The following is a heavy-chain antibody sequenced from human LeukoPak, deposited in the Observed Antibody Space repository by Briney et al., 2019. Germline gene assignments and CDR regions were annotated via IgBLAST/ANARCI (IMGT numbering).Heavy chain of an antibody. CDR2: ISYDGSNK. CDR3: AKNLDWGYSSGLGLDY. Sequence: GGSLRLSCAASGFTFSSYGMHWVRQAPGKGLEWVAVISYDGSNKYYADSVKGRFTISRDNSKNTLYLQMNSLRAEDTAVYYCAKNLDWGYSSGLGLDYWGQGTLVTVSS. J-gene: IGHJ4*02. V-gene: IGHV3-30*18. CDR1: GFTFSSYG. D-gene: IGHD3-22*01.